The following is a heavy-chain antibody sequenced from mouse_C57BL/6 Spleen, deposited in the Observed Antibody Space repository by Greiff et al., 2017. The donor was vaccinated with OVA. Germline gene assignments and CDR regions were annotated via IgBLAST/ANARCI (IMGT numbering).Heavy chain of an antibody. V-gene: IGHV1-18*01. CDR3: ALGYPWFAY. J-gene: IGHJ3*01. D-gene: IGHD2-2*01. CDR1: GYTFTDYN. Sequence: EVQLQQSGPELVKPGASVKIPCKASGYTFTDYNMDWVKQSHGKSLEWIGDIIPNNGGTIYNQKFKGKATLTVDKSSSTAYMELRSLTSEEPAVYYCALGYPWFAYWGQGTLVTVSA. CDR2: IIPNNGGT.